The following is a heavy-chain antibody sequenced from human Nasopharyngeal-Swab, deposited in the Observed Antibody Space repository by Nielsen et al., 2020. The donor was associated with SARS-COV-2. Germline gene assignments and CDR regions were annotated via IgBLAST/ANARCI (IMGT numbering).Heavy chain of an antibody. V-gene: IGHV3-30*03. D-gene: IGHD4-17*01. CDR1: GFTFSSLG. J-gene: IGHJ4*02. CDR3: ARDAPAHYGAFY. Sequence: GESLKISCAASGFTFSSLGMHWVRQAPGKGRGGVAFIAHDASNEYYGDSVKGRFSISRDSSKNTLYLQMDSLRGEDTAVYYCARDAPAHYGAFYWGRGTLVTVSS. CDR2: IAHDASNE.